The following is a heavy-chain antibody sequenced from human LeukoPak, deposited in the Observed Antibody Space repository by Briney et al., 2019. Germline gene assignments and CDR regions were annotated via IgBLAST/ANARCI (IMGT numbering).Heavy chain of an antibody. V-gene: IGHV3-21*01. D-gene: IGHD2-2*01. CDR2: ISGDGRSP. J-gene: IGHJ3*02. Sequence: GGSLRLSCAASGFTFSKNALSWVRQTPGKGLECVSAISGDGRSPYYADSVKGRFTISRDNAKNSLYLQMNSLRAEDTAVYYCAREGGYCSSTSCYDAFDIWGQGTMVTVSS. CDR1: GFTFSKNA. CDR3: AREGGYCSSTSCYDAFDI.